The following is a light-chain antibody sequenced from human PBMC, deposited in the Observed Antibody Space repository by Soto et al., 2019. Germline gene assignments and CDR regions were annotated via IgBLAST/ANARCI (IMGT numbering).Light chain of an antibody. V-gene: IGLV2-11*01. J-gene: IGLJ1*01. CDR1: SSDVGGYNF. CDR2: AVN. CDR3: CSYAGSYTFDV. Sequence: QSVLTQPRSVSGSPGQSVSISCTGTSSDVGGYNFVSWYQQHPGKAPRLLIYAVNKRPAAVPGRFSGSKSGNTASLTISGLQAEDEADYYCCSYAGSYTFDVFGTGTKLTVL.